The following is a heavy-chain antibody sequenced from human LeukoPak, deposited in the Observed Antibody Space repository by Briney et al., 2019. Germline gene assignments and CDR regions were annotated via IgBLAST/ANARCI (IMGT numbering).Heavy chain of an antibody. J-gene: IGHJ4*02. D-gene: IGHD3-10*01. CDR3: ARVGRSEEEFFDY. Sequence: GASVKVSCKTSGYTFTGYYMHWVRQAPGQGLEWMGWINPNSGGTNYAQKFQGRVTMTRDTSISTAYMELSRLRSDDTAVYYCARVGRSEEEFFDYWGQGTLVTVSS. CDR1: GYTFTGYY. V-gene: IGHV1-2*02. CDR2: INPNSGGT.